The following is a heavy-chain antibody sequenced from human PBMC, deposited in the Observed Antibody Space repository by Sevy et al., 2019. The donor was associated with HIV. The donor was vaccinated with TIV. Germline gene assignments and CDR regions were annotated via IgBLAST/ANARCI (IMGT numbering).Heavy chain of an antibody. J-gene: IGHJ4*02. Sequence: GGSLRLSCAASGFSFSRYAMHWVRQAPGKGLEWMTVISYDGSNTYYVDSVKGRCTISRDNSKNTLYLQMNSLRAEDTAVYYCARDGGGDYFDYWGQGTLVTVSS. CDR1: GFSFSRYA. D-gene: IGHD3-10*01. CDR3: ARDGGGDYFDY. CDR2: ISYDGSNT. V-gene: IGHV3-30*04.